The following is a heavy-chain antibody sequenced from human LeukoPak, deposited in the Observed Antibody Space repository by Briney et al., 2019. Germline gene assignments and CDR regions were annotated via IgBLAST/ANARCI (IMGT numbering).Heavy chain of an antibody. J-gene: IGHJ4*02. CDR3: ARARITMVRGVISRVFDY. D-gene: IGHD3-10*01. CDR2: INHSGST. Sequence: PSETLSLTCAVYGGSFSGYYWSWIRQPPGKGLEWIGEINHSGSTNYNPFLKSRVTISVDTSKNQFSLKLSSVTAADTAVYYCARARITMVRGVISRVFDYWGQGTLVTVSS. V-gene: IGHV4-34*01. CDR1: GGSFSGYY.